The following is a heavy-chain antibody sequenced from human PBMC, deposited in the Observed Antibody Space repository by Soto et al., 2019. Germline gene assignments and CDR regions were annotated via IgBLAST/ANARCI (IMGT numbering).Heavy chain of an antibody. CDR1: GFTFSSYW. CDR2: IKQDGSEK. Sequence: EVQLVESGGGLVQPGGSLRLSCAASGFTFSSYWMSWVRQAPGKGLEWVANIKQDGSEKYYVDSVKGRFTISRDNAKNSLSLQMNSLRVEDTAVYYCARERYCSSTSCYMAAYYYYYYGMDVWGQGTTVIVSS. V-gene: IGHV3-7*03. J-gene: IGHJ6*02. D-gene: IGHD2-2*02. CDR3: ARERYCSSTSCYMAAYYYYYYGMDV.